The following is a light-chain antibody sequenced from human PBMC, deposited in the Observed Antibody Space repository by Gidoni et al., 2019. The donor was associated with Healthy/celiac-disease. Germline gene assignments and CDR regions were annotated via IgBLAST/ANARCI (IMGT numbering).Light chain of an antibody. CDR2: HAS. J-gene: IGKJ1*01. Sequence: EIVLTQSPATLSLSPGERATLSCRASQSVSSYLAWYQQKPGQATRLLIYHASNSATGIPARFIGSGSGTDFTLTISSLEPEDFAVYYCQQRSNWPPWTFGQGTKVEIK. CDR1: QSVSSY. CDR3: QQRSNWPPWT. V-gene: IGKV3-11*01.